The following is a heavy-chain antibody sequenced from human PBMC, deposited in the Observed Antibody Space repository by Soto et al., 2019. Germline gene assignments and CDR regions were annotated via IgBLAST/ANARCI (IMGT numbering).Heavy chain of an antibody. D-gene: IGHD3-3*01. J-gene: IGHJ4*02. CDR2: IYYSGST. V-gene: IGHV4-30-4*01. CDR3: ARGGYVFGSGYCRGFDY. CDR1: GCSISSGDYY. Sequence: SETLSLTCTVSGCSISSGDYYWSWIRQPPGKGLEWIGYIYYSGSTYYNPSLKSRVTISVDTSKNQFSLKLSSVTAADTAVYYCARGGYVFGSGYCRGFDYWGQETLVTVPS.